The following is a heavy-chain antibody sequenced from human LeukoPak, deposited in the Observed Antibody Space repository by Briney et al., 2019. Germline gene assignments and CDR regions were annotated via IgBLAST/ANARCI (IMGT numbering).Heavy chain of an antibody. Sequence: GGSLRLSCVASGFSFNNYVMHWVRQAPGKGLDWVSAVSGSGGSTFYADSVRGRFTISRDNSRNMLYLQMNSLTAEDTAIYYCAKIEGSGWYERDCWGQGTLVTVSS. CDR1: GFSFNNYV. D-gene: IGHD6-19*01. J-gene: IGHJ4*02. CDR2: VSGSGGST. V-gene: IGHV3-23*01. CDR3: AKIEGSGWYERDC.